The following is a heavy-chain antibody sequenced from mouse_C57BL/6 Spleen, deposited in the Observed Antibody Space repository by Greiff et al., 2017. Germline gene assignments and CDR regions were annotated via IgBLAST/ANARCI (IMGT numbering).Heavy chain of an antibody. J-gene: IGHJ3*01. V-gene: IGHV1-4*01. CDR1: GYTFTSYT. CDR3: ARGDYDVAV. D-gene: IGHD2-4*01. CDR2: INPTSGYT. Sequence: VQLQQSGAELARPGASVKMSCKASGYTFTSYTMHWVKQRPGQGLEWIGYINPTSGYTTYNQKFKDTATLTADKSSSPAYMQLRSLTSEDSAVYYCARGDYDVAVWGTGTLVTVSA.